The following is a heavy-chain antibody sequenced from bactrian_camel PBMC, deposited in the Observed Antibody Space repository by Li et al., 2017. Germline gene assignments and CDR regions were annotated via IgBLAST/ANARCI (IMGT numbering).Heavy chain of an antibody. CDR2: ISWGDSSA. Sequence: QLVESGGGLVQPGGSLRLSCVASGFTFSSYDMVWVRQAPGKGLEWVSTISWGDSSAQYADSVKGRFTISHDNAKNSVDLQMNSLKPDDTAVYYCAATGQMLSVAGCRTQGTQVTVS. J-gene: IGHJ4*01. CDR1: GFTFSSYD. D-gene: IGHD1*01. V-gene: IGHV3S40*01.